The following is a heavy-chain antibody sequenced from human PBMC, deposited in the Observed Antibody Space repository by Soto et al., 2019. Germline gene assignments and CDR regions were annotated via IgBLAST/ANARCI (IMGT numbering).Heavy chain of an antibody. V-gene: IGHV3-23*01. CDR1: GFTFSSYA. CDR3: AKGTLEMTYYYDSSGEKPGDY. CDR2: ISGSGGST. J-gene: IGHJ4*02. Sequence: GGSLRLSCAASGFTFSSYAMSWVRQAPGKGLEWVSAISGSGGSTYYADSVKGRFTISRDNSKNTLYLQMNSLGAEDTAVYYCAKGTLEMTYYYDSSGEKPGDYWGQGTLVTVS. D-gene: IGHD3-22*01.